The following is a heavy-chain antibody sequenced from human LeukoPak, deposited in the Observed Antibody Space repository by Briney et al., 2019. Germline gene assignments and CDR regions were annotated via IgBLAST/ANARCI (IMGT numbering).Heavy chain of an antibody. V-gene: IGHV4-4*09. D-gene: IGHD1-14*01. CDR2: IYTSGST. J-gene: IGHJ4*02. CDR1: GGSISSYY. CDR3: AKDATPRNAIWDYFNL. Sequence: SETLSLTCXXSGGSISSYYWSWIRQPPGKGLEGIGYIYTSGSTNYNPSLKSRVTISVDTSKNQFSLKLSSVTAADTAIYYCAKDATPRNAIWDYFNLWGQGTLVTVSS.